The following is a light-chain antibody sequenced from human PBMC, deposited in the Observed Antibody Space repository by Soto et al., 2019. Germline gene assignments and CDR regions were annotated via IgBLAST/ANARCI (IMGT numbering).Light chain of an antibody. Sequence: EIVLTQSPGTLSLSPGERATLSCRPSQSVISSYLACYQQKPGQAPRLLIYGASSRATGIPDRFSGSGSGTDFTLTISRLEPEDFAVYYCQQYGSSPLITFGQGTRLEIK. J-gene: IGKJ5*01. V-gene: IGKV3-20*01. CDR2: GAS. CDR3: QQYGSSPLIT. CDR1: QSVISSY.